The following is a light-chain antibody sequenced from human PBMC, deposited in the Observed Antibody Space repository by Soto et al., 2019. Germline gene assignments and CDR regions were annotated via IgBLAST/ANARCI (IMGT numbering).Light chain of an antibody. CDR2: SNN. CDR3: ATWDTSLNGVV. V-gene: IGLV1-44*01. CDR1: ASNIGSNG. Sequence: SVLTQPPSASGTPGQRVTISCSGSASNIGSNGINWYQQLPGTAPKLLIYSNNQRPSGVPDRFSGSKSGTSASLAISGLQSEDEADYSCATWDTSLNGVVFGGGTKLTVL. J-gene: IGLJ2*01.